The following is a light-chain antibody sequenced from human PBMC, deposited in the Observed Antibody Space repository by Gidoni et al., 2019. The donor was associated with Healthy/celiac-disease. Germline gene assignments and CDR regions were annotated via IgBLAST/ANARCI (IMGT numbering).Light chain of an antibody. Sequence: DIVMTQSPLSLPVTPGEPASISCRSSQSLLHSNGYTYLDWYLQKPGQSPQLLIYLGSNRASGVPDRVSGSGSGTDFTLKISRVEAEDVGVYYCMQALQTRWTFGQGTKVEIK. CDR3: MQALQTRWT. CDR2: LGS. J-gene: IGKJ1*01. CDR1: QSLLHSNGYTY. V-gene: IGKV2-28*01.